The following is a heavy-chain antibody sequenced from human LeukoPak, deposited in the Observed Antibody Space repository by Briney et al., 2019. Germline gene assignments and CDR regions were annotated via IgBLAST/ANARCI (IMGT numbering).Heavy chain of an antibody. V-gene: IGHV3-23*01. Sequence: PGGSLRLSCAASGFTFSSHGMSSVRQAPGKGLEWVSTISGSGDNTYYADSVKGRFTISRDNSKNTLYLQMNSLRAEDTAVYYCARVTYGSGTYGAFDYWGQGTLVTVSS. CDR1: GFTFSSHG. J-gene: IGHJ4*02. CDR2: ISGSGDNT. D-gene: IGHD3-10*01. CDR3: ARVTYGSGTYGAFDY.